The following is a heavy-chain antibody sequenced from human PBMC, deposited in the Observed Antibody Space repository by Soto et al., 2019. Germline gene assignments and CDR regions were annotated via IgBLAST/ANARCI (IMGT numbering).Heavy chain of an antibody. CDR2: ISYDGSNK. V-gene: IGHV3-30*03. CDR1: GFTFSSYG. Sequence: QVQLVESGGGVVQPGRSLRLSCAASGFTFSSYGMHWVRQAPGKGLEWVAVISYDGSNKYYADSVKGRFTISRDNSKKPLYLKRTSLGAENRAVFYCATGFAPWAREPWSPSPQ. CDR3: ATGFAP. J-gene: IGHJ5*02.